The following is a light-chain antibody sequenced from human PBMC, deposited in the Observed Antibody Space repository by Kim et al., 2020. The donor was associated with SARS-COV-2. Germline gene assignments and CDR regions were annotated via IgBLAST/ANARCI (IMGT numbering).Light chain of an antibody. Sequence: QTVTISCTGDSSNIGTGYDVHWFQQLPGTAPKLLIYDDKNRPSGVPDRFSGSKSANSASLAIAGLQAEDEADYYCQSYDSVLSGYVFGSGTKVTVL. CDR3: QSYDSVLSGYV. J-gene: IGLJ1*01. V-gene: IGLV1-40*01. CDR2: DDK. CDR1: SSNIGTGYD.